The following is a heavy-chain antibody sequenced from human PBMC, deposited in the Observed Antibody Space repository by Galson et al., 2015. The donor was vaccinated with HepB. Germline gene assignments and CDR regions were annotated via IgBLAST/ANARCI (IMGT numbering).Heavy chain of an antibody. CDR1: GYTFTSYG. J-gene: IGHJ5*02. Sequence: SVKVSWKASGYTFTSYGISWVRQAPGQGLEWMGWISAYNGNTNYAQKLQGRVTMTTDTSTSTAYMELRSLRSDDTAVYYCARVGCSSTSSCGRNWFDPWGQGTLVTVSS. CDR2: ISAYNGNT. V-gene: IGHV1-18*04. D-gene: IGHD2-2*01. CDR3: ARVGCSSTSSCGRNWFDP.